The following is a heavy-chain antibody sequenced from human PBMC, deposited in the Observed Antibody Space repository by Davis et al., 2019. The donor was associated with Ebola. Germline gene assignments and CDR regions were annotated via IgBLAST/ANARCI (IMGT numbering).Heavy chain of an antibody. CDR1: GYTFTSYG. J-gene: IGHJ3*02. CDR2: ISAYNGNT. Sequence: ASVKVSCKASGYTFTSYGISWVRQAPGQGLEWMGWISAYNGNTNYAQKLQGRVTMTTDTSTSTAYMELRSLRSDDTAVYYCARGGTYYDFWSGPLMNFDIWGQGTMVTVSS. CDR3: ARGGTYYDFWSGPLMNFDI. D-gene: IGHD3-3*01. V-gene: IGHV1-18*01.